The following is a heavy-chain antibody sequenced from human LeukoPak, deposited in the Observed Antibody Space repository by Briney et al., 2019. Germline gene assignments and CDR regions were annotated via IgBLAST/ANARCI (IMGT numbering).Heavy chain of an antibody. V-gene: IGHV3-74*01. CDR2: INSDGSST. J-gene: IGHJ4*02. CDR1: GFTFSSYW. Sequence: QPGGSLRLSCAASGFTFSSYWMHWVRQAPGKGLVWVSRINSDGSSTSYADSVKGRFTISRDNARNSLYLHMNSLRADDTAVYYCARGKRRFDSWGQGPLVTVSS. CDR3: ARGKRRFDS.